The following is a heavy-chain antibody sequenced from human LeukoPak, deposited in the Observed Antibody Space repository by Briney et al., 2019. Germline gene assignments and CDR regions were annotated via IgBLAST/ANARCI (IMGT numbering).Heavy chain of an antibody. Sequence: SETLSLTCTVSGGSISSGGYYWSWIRQHPGKGLEWIGYIYYSGSTYYNPSLKSRVTISVDTSKNQFSLKLSSVTAADTAVYYCARARIQLLDCWGQGTLVTVSS. CDR1: GGSISSGGYY. J-gene: IGHJ4*02. V-gene: IGHV4-31*03. CDR3: ARARIQLLDC. D-gene: IGHD5-18*01. CDR2: IYYSGST.